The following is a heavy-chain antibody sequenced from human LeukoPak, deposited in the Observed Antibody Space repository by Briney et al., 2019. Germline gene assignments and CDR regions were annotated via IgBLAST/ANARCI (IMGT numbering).Heavy chain of an antibody. Sequence: GGSLRLSCTASGFTFINYSMNWVRQAPGKGLEWVSSISTNSAFIYYADSVRGRFTISRDNTKNSLYLRMDSLTADDTAVYYCARATYYYDSSGYRNGAAFDSWRQGTMVTVSS. CDR1: GFTFINYS. J-gene: IGHJ3*02. CDR3: ARATYYYDSSGYRNGAAFDS. V-gene: IGHV3-21*01. D-gene: IGHD3-22*01. CDR2: ISTNSAFI.